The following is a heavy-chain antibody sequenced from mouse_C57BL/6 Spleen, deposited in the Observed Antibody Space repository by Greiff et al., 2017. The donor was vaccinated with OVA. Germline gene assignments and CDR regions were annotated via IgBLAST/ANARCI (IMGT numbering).Heavy chain of an antibody. J-gene: IGHJ1*03. Sequence: DVMLVESGGGLVKPGGSLKLSCAASGFTFSSYTMSWVRQTPEKRLEWVATISGGGGNTYYPDSGKGRFTISRDNAKNTLYLQMSSLRSEDTALYYCARPPFITTVEDWYFDVWGTGTTVTVSS. CDR3: ARPPFITTVEDWYFDV. CDR2: ISGGGGNT. D-gene: IGHD1-1*01. V-gene: IGHV5-9*01. CDR1: GFTFSSYT.